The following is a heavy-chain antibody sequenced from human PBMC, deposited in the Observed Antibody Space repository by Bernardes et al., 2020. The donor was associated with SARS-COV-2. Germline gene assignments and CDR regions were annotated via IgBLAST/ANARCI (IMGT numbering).Heavy chain of an antibody. D-gene: IGHD3-16*01. V-gene: IGHV1-8*01. J-gene: IGHJ4*02. CDR3: ARGYVGG. Sequence: ASVKVSCKTSGYTFTSFDINWVRQASGQGLEWMGWMNPNSGNTGYAQKFQGRVTMTRNTSISTAYMELSSLRSDDTAMYYCARGYVGGWGQGTLVTVSS. CDR1: GYTFTSFD. CDR2: MNPNSGNT.